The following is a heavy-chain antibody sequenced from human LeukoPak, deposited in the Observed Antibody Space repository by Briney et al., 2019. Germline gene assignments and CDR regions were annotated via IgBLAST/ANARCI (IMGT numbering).Heavy chain of an antibody. D-gene: IGHD3-10*01. CDR3: ARDPSYYYGSGSLIDY. CDR2: IKQDGSEK. Sequence: GGSLRLSCAASGFTFSSYWMSWVRQAPGKGLEWVANIKQDGSEKYYVDSVKGRFTISRDNAKNSLYLQMNSLRAEDTAVYYCARDPSYYYGSGSLIDYWGQGTLVTVSS. CDR1: GFTFSSYW. V-gene: IGHV3-7*01. J-gene: IGHJ4*02.